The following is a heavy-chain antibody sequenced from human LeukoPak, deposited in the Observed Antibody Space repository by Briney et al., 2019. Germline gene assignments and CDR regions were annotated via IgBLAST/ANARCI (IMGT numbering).Heavy chain of an antibody. D-gene: IGHD2-15*01. J-gene: IGHJ4*02. CDR1: GYTFTNYD. Sequence: ASVKVSCKASGYTFTNYDINWVRRATGQGLDWMGWMNPNSGNTGYAQKFQGRVTMTRSTSISTAYMELSSLTSEDTAVCYCARVSLGYCSGGTCYFQDHWGQGTLVTVSS. CDR2: MNPNSGNT. V-gene: IGHV1-8*01. CDR3: ARVSLGYCSGGTCYFQDH.